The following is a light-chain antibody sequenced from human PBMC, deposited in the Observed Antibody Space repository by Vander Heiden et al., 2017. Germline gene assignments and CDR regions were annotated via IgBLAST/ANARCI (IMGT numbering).Light chain of an antibody. J-gene: IGLJ1*01. CDR1: SSDVGAYKY. Sequence: QSALTQPASVSGSPGQSITISCTGTSSDVGAYKYVSWYQLHPGKAPKLMIYDVSNRPSGVSNRFSGSKSGNTASLTSSGLQAEDEADYYCSSYTSSTTLGVFGTGTKVTVL. CDR2: DVS. V-gene: IGLV2-14*03. CDR3: SSYTSSTTLGV.